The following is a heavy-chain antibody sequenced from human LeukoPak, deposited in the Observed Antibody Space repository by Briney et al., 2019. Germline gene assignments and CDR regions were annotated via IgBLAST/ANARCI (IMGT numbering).Heavy chain of an antibody. Sequence: GGSLRLSCAASGFTFSSYGMHWVRQAPGKGLEWVAFIRYDGSNKYYADSVKGRFTISRDNSKNTLYLQMNSLRAEDTAAYYCAKDSRYGDENYYYYGMDVWGQGTTVTVSS. J-gene: IGHJ6*02. CDR2: IRYDGSNK. CDR1: GFTFSSYG. V-gene: IGHV3-30*02. CDR3: AKDSRYGDENYYYYGMDV. D-gene: IGHD4-17*01.